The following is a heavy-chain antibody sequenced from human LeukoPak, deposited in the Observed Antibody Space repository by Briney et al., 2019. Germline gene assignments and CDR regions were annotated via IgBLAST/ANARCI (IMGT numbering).Heavy chain of an antibody. Sequence: GGSLRLSCAASGFTFSNAWMSWVRQAPGRGLEWVSYISRGGGTIYYADSVKGRFTLSRDNVQNSLYLQMNSLRAEDTAVYYCASSTGYSYGYFDYWGQGTLVTVSS. V-gene: IGHV3-11*04. CDR2: ISRGGGTI. CDR3: ASSTGYSYGYFDY. J-gene: IGHJ4*02. CDR1: GFTFSNAW. D-gene: IGHD5-18*01.